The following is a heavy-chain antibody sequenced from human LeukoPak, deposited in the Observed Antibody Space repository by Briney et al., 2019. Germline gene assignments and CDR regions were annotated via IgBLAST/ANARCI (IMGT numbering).Heavy chain of an antibody. J-gene: IGHJ4*02. V-gene: IGHV4-31*03. CDR2: IYYSGST. Sequence: SQTLSLTCTVSGGSISSGAYYWSWIRQHPGKGLEWIGYIYYSGSTYYNPSLKSRVTISVVTSKNQFSLKLSSVTAADTAVYYCARKHRWNGLYFDYWGQGILVTVSS. CDR3: ARKHRWNGLYFDY. D-gene: IGHD1-1*01. CDR1: GGSISSGAYY.